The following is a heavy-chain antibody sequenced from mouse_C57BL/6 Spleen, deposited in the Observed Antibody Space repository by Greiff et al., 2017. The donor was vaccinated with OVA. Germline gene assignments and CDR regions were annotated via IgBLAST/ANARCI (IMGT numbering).Heavy chain of an antibody. V-gene: IGHV1-52*01. J-gene: IGHJ2*01. D-gene: IGHD1-1*01. CDR3: AREGYGSSYFDY. Sequence: QVHVKQSGAELVRPGSSVKLSCKASGYTFTSYWMHWVKQRPIQGLEWIGNIDPSDSETHYNQKFKDKATLTVDKSSSTAYMQLSSLTSEDSAVYYCAREGYGSSYFDYWGQGTTLTVSS. CDR2: IDPSDSET. CDR1: GYTFTSYW.